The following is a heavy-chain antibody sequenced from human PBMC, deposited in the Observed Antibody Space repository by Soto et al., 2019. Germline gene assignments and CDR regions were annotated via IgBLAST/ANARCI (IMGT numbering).Heavy chain of an antibody. Sequence: GGSLRLSCAASGFTFSSFHMNWVRQAPGRGLEWVAYITSSSDTIYYSDSVKGRFTISRDNGKNSLFLQMNSLRDEDTAVYYCARVVVIIPPGYYYAMDVWGQGPTVTVS. CDR3: ARVVVIIPPGYYYAMDV. V-gene: IGHV3-48*02. CDR2: ITSSSDTI. J-gene: IGHJ6*02. D-gene: IGHD3-22*01. CDR1: GFTFSSFH.